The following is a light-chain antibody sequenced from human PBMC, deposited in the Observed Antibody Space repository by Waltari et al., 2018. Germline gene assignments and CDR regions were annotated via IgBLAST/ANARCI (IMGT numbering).Light chain of an antibody. CDR1: SSNIGDSA. V-gene: IGLV1-36*01. CDR2: YDY. CDR3: AAWDISLNNLL. J-gene: IGLJ2*01. Sequence: QSALTQPPSVSGAPRQRVTLSCSGTSSNIGDSAVNWYQQLPGKPPQLVIYYDYLGPSGVSDRFSGSKSGVSASLAISGLQSEDEAVYFCAAWDISLNNLLFGGGTKLTVL.